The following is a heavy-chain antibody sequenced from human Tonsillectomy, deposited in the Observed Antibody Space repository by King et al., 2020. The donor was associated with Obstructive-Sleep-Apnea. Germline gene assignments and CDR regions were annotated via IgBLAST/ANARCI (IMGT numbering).Heavy chain of an antibody. D-gene: IGHD4-23*01. V-gene: IGHV1-69*04. J-gene: IGHJ6*02. CDR1: GGTFSSYA. Sequence: VQLVQSGAEVKKPGSSVKVSCKASGGTFSSYAIVWVRQAPGQGLEWMGGIIPFLGKADYAPKFQGGVTITAEKSTSTAYMELSSLRSEDTALYYCARHGGHPNYSGIDVWGQGTTVTVSS. CDR2: IIPFLGKA. CDR3: ARHGGHPNYSGIDV.